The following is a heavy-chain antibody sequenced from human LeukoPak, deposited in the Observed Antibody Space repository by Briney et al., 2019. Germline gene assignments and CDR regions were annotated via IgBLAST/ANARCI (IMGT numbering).Heavy chain of an antibody. V-gene: IGHV3-23*01. CDR2: ISGSGGST. CDR1: GFTFSSYG. J-gene: IGHJ4*02. Sequence: GGSLRLSCAASGFTFSSYGMSWVRQAPGKGLEWVSAISGSGGSTYYADSVKGRFTISRDNSKNTLYLQMNSLRAEDTAVYYCAKDFPLTTVVTSPRYFDYWGQGTLVTVSS. D-gene: IGHD4-23*01. CDR3: AKDFPLTTVVTSPRYFDY.